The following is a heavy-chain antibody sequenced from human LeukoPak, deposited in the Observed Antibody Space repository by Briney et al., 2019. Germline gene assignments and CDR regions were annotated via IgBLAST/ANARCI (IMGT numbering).Heavy chain of an antibody. D-gene: IGHD2-21*02. CDR2: IKQDGSEK. J-gene: IGHJ4*02. CDR3: ARVRYCGGDCLNYFDY. V-gene: IGHV3-7*01. Sequence: GGSLRLSCVASGFTFSSYWMSWVRQAPGKGLEWVANIKQDGSEKYYVDSVKGRFTISGDNAKNSLYLQMNSLRAEDTAVYYCARVRYCGGDCLNYFDYWGQGTLVTVSS. CDR1: GFTFSSYW.